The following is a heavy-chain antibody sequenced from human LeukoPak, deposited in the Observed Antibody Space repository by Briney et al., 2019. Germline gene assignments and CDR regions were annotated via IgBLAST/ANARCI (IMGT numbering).Heavy chain of an antibody. D-gene: IGHD3-10*01. Sequence: GASVKVPCKASGYTFTGYYMHWVRQAPGQGLEWMGWINPNSGGTNYAQKFQGRVTMTRDTSISTAYMELSRLRSDDTAVYYCARFGITMVRGTFLDYYYYGMDVWGQGTTVTVSS. CDR1: GYTFTGYY. CDR2: INPNSGGT. J-gene: IGHJ6*02. V-gene: IGHV1-2*02. CDR3: ARFGITMVRGTFLDYYYYGMDV.